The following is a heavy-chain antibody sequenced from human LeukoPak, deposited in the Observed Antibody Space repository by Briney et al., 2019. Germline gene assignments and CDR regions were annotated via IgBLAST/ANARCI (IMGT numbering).Heavy chain of an antibody. CDR3: ARSLYYYDSSGYYFSSNFDY. CDR1: GGTFISYA. J-gene: IGHJ4*02. Sequence: SVKVSCKASGGTFISYAISWVRQAPGQGLEWMGGVIPIFGTANYAQKFQDRVTITADESTSTAYMELSSLRSEDTAVYYCARSLYYYDSSGYYFSSNFDYWGQGTLVTVSS. V-gene: IGHV1-69*13. D-gene: IGHD3-22*01. CDR2: VIPIFGTA.